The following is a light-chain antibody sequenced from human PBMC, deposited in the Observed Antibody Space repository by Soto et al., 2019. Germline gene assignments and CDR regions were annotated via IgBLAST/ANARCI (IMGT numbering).Light chain of an antibody. CDR1: SSDIGGYDY. Sequence: QSALTQPASVSGSPGQSVTISCTGTSSDIGGYDYVSWYQQHPGTAPKLILYEVNNRPSGVSNRFSGSKSGNTASLIISGLQTEDEADYYCSAYTTTSTLIFGTGTKVT. CDR3: SAYTTTSTLI. J-gene: IGLJ1*01. CDR2: EVN. V-gene: IGLV2-14*01.